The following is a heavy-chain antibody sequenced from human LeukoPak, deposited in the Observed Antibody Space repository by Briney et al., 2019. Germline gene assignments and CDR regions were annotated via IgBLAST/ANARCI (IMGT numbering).Heavy chain of an antibody. CDR2: IYHSGST. CDR3: ARALGYCSSTSCYTPIYY. CDR1: GYSISSGYY. V-gene: IGHV4-38-2*01. D-gene: IGHD2-2*02. J-gene: IGHJ4*02. Sequence: SETLSLTCAVSGYSISSGYYWGWIRWPPGKGLEWIGSIYHSGSTYYNPSLKSRVTISVDTSKNQFSLKLSSVTAADTAVYYCARALGYCSSTSCYTPIYYWGQGTLVTVSS.